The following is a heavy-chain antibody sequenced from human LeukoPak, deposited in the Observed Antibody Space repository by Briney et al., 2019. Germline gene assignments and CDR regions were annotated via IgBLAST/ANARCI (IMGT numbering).Heavy chain of an antibody. CDR1: GFTFSSYG. V-gene: IGHV3-30*18. Sequence: PGRSLRLSCAASGFTFSSYGMHWVRQAPGKGLEWAAVISYDGSNKYYADSVKGRFTISRDNSKNTLYLQMNSLRAEDTAVYYCAKSLGPYYYDSSGYSKTFDYWGQGTLVTVSS. D-gene: IGHD3-22*01. J-gene: IGHJ4*02. CDR3: AKSLGPYYYDSSGYSKTFDY. CDR2: ISYDGSNK.